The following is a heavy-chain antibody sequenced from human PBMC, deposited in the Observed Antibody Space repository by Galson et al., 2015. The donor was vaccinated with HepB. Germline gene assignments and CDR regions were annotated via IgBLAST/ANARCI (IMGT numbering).Heavy chain of an antibody. CDR3: ARRGGVRDSSWYSGY. Sequence: SVKVSCKASGYTFTSYAMHWVRQAPGQRLEWMGWINAGNGNTKYSQKFQGRVTITRDTSASTAYLQWSSLKASDTAMYYCARRGGVRDSSWYSGYWGQGTLVTVSS. CDR2: INAGNGNT. J-gene: IGHJ4*02. D-gene: IGHD6-13*01. V-gene: IGHV1-3*01. CDR1: GYTFTSYA.